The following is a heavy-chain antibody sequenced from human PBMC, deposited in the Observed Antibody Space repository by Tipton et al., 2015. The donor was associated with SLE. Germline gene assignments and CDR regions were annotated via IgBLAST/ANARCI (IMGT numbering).Heavy chain of an antibody. CDR3: AAAGIAAAGLHCFDY. J-gene: IGHJ4*02. CDR1: GYTFTSYY. Sequence: QSGAEVKKPGASVKVSCKASGYTFTSYYMHWVRQAPGQGLEWMGIINPSGGSTSYAQKFQGRVTMTRDTSTSTVYMELSSVTAADTAVYYCAAAGIAAAGLHCFDYWGQGTLVTVSS. CDR2: INPSGGST. D-gene: IGHD6-13*01. V-gene: IGHV1-46*01.